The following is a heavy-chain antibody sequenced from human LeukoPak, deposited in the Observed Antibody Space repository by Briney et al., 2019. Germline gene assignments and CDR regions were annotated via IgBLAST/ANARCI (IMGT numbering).Heavy chain of an antibody. J-gene: IGHJ4*02. CDR1: GGSISSYY. D-gene: IGHD3-16*01. V-gene: IGHV4-4*07. Sequence: SETLSLTCTVSGGSISSYYWSWIRQPAGKGLEWIGRIYTSGSTNYNPSLKSRVTISVDTSKNQFSLKLSSVTAADTAVYYCARFVLGGGRYYFDYWGQGTLVTISS. CDR3: ARFVLGGGRYYFDY. CDR2: IYTSGST.